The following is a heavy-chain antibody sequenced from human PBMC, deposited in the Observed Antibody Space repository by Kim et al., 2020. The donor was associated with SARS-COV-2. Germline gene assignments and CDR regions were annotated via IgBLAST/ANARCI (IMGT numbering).Heavy chain of an antibody. D-gene: IGHD2-15*01. CDR3: AKDILDYYYYMDV. Sequence: GGSLRLSCAASGFTFDDYAMHWARQAPEKGLEWVSLISGDGGSTYYADSVKGRFTISRDNSKNSLYLQMNSLRTEDTALYYCAKDILDYYYYMDVWGKGTTVTVSS. J-gene: IGHJ6*03. CDR2: ISGDGGST. CDR1: GFTFDDYA. V-gene: IGHV3-43*02.